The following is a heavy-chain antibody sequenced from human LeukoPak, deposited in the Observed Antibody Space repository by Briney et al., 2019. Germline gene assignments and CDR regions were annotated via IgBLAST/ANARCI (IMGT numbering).Heavy chain of an antibody. Sequence: SETLSLTCTVSGGSISSYYWSWIRQPPGKGLEWIGYIYYSGSTNYNPSLKSRVTISVDTSKNQFSLKLSSVTAADTAVYYCARALDSSGWYGPVPFYFDYWGQGTPVTVSS. CDR2: IYYSGST. CDR1: GGSISSYY. CDR3: ARALDSSGWYGPVPFYFDY. V-gene: IGHV4-59*01. D-gene: IGHD6-19*01. J-gene: IGHJ4*02.